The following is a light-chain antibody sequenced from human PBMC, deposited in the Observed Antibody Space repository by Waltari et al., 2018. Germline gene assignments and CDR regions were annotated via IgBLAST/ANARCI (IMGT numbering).Light chain of an antibody. Sequence: SSELTQDPVVSVALGQTVRITCQGDSLRTYYVSWFQQKPGQAPALVIYGKNNRPSGIPDRFSAYSSGSTASLTIIGAQAEDEADYYCHSRDSSGDVLIGGGTKLTVV. CDR2: GKN. J-gene: IGLJ2*01. CDR3: HSRDSSGDVL. CDR1: SLRTYY. V-gene: IGLV3-19*01.